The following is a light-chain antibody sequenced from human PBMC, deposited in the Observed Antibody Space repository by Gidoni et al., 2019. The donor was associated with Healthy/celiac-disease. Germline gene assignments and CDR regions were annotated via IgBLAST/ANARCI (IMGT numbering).Light chain of an antibody. CDR2: GAS. Sequence: EIVMTQSPATLSVSPGERATLSCRASQSVSSNLAWYQQKPGQAPRLLIYGASTRATGIPARFSGRASGTEFTLTLSSLQSEDFAVYYCQQYNTWPLTFGGGTKVEI. CDR3: QQYNTWPLT. V-gene: IGKV3-15*01. J-gene: IGKJ4*01. CDR1: QSVSSN.